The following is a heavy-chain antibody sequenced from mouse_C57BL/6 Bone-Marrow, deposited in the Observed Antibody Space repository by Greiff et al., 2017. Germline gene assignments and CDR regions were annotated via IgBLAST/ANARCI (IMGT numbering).Heavy chain of an antibody. J-gene: IGHJ4*01. CDR3: ARYGGSYDYCMDY. CDR1: GFTFSSYA. CDR2: ISDGGSYT. Sequence: EVHLVESGGGLVKPGGSLKLSCAASGFTFSSYAMSWVRQTPEKRLEWVATISDGGSYTYYPDNVKGRFTISRDNAKNTPYLQMSHLKSEDTAMYYCARYGGSYDYCMDYWGQGTSVTVSA. D-gene: IGHD1-1*01. V-gene: IGHV5-4*01.